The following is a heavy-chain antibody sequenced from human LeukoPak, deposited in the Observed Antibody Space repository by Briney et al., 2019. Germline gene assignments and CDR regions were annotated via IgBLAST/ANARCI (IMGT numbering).Heavy chain of an antibody. CDR3: TTAGRRTNRGPVPVY. CDR2: ISYDGPIK. CDR1: GFTFSSYG. J-gene: IGHJ4*02. D-gene: IGHD1-1*01. Sequence: GRSLRLSCAASGFTFSSYGMHWVRQAPGKGLEWVALISYDGPIKYYADSVKGRFTISRDNSKNTLYLQMNSLKSDDTAVYYCTTAGRRTNRGPVPVYWGQGTLVTVSS. V-gene: IGHV3-30*03.